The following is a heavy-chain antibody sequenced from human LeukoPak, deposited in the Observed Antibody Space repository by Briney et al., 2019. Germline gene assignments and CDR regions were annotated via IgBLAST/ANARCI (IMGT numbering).Heavy chain of an antibody. CDR3: ASRSFYDSSGYYSP. CDR1: GGSISSSRDY. Sequence: SETLSLTCIVSGGSISSSRDYWAWIRQPPGKGLEWIANIYYSVNTYYNPSLKSRVTISVDTSKNQFSLKLGSVTAADTAVYYCASRSFYDSSGYYSPWGQGTMVTVSS. V-gene: IGHV4-39*07. CDR2: IYYSVNT. D-gene: IGHD3-22*01. J-gene: IGHJ3*01.